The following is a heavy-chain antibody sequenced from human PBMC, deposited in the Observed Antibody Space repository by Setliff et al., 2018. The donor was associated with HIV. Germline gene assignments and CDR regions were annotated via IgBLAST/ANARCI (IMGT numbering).Heavy chain of an antibody. V-gene: IGHV3-30*02. CDR2: IRYDGSEK. J-gene: IGHJ5*02. CDR3: VKGDNFWTGYSTYFEFDP. CDR1: GFIFGNFG. Sequence: GGSLRLSCAASGFIFGNFGLHWVRQAPGEGLEWVTFIRYDGSEKFYADSVRGRFTISRDNSKNKLYLQMNSLRIEGTAIYYCVKGDNFWTGYSTYFEFDPWGQGTLVTVSS. D-gene: IGHD3-3*01.